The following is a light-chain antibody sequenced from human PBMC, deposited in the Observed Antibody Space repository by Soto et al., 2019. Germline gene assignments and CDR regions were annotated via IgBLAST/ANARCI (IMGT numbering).Light chain of an antibody. V-gene: IGKV3-11*01. Sequence: EIVLTQSPATLSLSPGERATLSCRASQSISSNLAWYQQKPDQTPRLLIYDASNRATGIPARFSVSGSVTDFTLTITSLEPEDCAVYYCHQRSTWPFTFGPGTKVDIK. CDR2: DAS. CDR3: HQRSTWPFT. J-gene: IGKJ3*01. CDR1: QSISSN.